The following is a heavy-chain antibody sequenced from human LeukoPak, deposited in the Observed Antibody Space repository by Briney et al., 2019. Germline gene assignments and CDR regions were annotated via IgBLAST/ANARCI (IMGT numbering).Heavy chain of an antibody. Sequence: GGSLRLSCAASGFTFSSYSMNWVRQAPGKGLEWVSYISSSSSTIYYADSVKGRFTISRDNAKNSLYLQMNSLRAEDTALYYCARDSFDSSGYYFDYWGQGTLVTVSS. CDR1: GFTFSSYS. J-gene: IGHJ4*02. D-gene: IGHD3-22*01. CDR3: ARDSFDSSGYYFDY. V-gene: IGHV3-48*01. CDR2: ISSSSSTI.